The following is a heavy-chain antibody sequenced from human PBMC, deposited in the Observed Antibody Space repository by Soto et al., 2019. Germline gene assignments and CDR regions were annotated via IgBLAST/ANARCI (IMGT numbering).Heavy chain of an antibody. D-gene: IGHD4-17*01. CDR1: GGSITSNSYY. Sequence: PSETLSLTCTVSGGSITSNSYYWGWIRQPPGKGLEWIGSFHYSESTYFNPSLKSRVTISVDTSKNQFSLKLSAVTAADTAVYYCARRSTVTYDYWGQGILVTVSS. J-gene: IGHJ4*02. CDR3: ARRSTVTYDY. CDR2: FHYSEST. V-gene: IGHV4-39*01.